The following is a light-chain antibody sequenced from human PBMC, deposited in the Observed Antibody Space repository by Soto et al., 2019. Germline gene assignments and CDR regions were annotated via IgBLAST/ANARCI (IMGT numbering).Light chain of an antibody. J-gene: IGKJ2*01. CDR1: QSGSSSY. CDR2: NAS. V-gene: IGKV3D-20*01. Sequence: EIALTQSPATLSLSPGERATLSCGASQSGSSSYLAWYQQKPGLEPRLHIYNASSRATGIPERFSGSVSGTEFTLTISRREPEDFAVYYCQQYGNSPYTFGQGTKLEIK. CDR3: QQYGNSPYT.